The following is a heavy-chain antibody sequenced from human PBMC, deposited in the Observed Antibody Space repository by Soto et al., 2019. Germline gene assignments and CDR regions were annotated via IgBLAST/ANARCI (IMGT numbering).Heavy chain of an antibody. Sequence: ASVKVSCKASGYTFTSYGISWVRQAPGQGLEWMGWTSAYKGNTNYAQKFQGRVIITTDTSTSTAYMELSSLRSEDTAVYYCAREVVVVAAPSAWFDPWGQGTLVTVSS. CDR2: TSAYKGNT. CDR3: AREVVVVAAPSAWFDP. CDR1: GYTFTSYG. J-gene: IGHJ5*02. D-gene: IGHD2-15*01. V-gene: IGHV1-18*01.